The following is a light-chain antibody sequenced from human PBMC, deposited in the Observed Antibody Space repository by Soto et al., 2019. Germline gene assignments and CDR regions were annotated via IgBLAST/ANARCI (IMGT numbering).Light chain of an antibody. CDR1: QSVSSN. J-gene: IGKJ1*01. CDR2: GAS. CDR3: QQYNNWPRT. V-gene: IGKV3-15*01. Sequence: ERVMTQSPATLSVSPGERATLSCRASQSVSSNLAWYQQKPGQAPRVLIYGASTRATGIPARFSGSGSGTEFTLTISSLQSEDFAVYYCQQYNNWPRTFGQGTKVEIK.